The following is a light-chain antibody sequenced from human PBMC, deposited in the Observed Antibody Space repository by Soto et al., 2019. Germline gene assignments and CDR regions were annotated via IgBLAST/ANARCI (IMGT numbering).Light chain of an antibody. CDR2: GNT. Sequence: QPVLTQPPSVSEAPGQRVTMSCTGSSSNIGAGCDVHWYQHLPGTAPKLLIYGNTNRPSGVPDRFSGSKSGTSASLAITGLQAEDEADYYCQSYDTSLSGPVVFGGGTKLTVL. CDR1: SSNIGAGCD. V-gene: IGLV1-40*01. CDR3: QSYDTSLSGPVV. J-gene: IGLJ2*01.